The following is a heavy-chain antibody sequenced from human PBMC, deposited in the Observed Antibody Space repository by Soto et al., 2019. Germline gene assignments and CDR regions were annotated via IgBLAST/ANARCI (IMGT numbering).Heavy chain of an antibody. D-gene: IGHD3-3*01. CDR3: ARDFVPIFGVAAYYYYYGMDV. J-gene: IGHJ6*02. CDR1: GFTFSSYA. V-gene: IGHV3-30-3*01. CDR2: ISYDGSNK. Sequence: PGGSLRLSCAASGFTFSSYAMHWVRQAPGKGLEWVAVISYDGSNKYYADSVKGRFTISRDNSKNTLYLQMNSLRAEDTAVYYCARDFVPIFGVAAYYYYYGMDVWGQGTTVTVSS.